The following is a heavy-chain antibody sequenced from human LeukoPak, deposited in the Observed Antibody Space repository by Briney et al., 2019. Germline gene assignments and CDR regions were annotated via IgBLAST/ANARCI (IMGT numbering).Heavy chain of an antibody. CDR1: GFAFGICA. D-gene: IGHD2-15*01. CDR3: AKDATPGNSIWDYFAY. V-gene: IGHV3-23*01. CDR2: IGGPTET. Sequence: GGSLRLSCGASGFAFGICAMTWVRQAPGKGLEWVASIGGPTETYYADSVKGRFAVSRDNSQNTLFLQLNSLTAEDTAIYYCAKDATPGNSIWDYFAYWGQGALVTVSS. J-gene: IGHJ4*02.